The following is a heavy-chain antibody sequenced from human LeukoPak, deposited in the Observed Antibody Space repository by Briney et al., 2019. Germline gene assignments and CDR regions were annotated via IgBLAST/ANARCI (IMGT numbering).Heavy chain of an antibody. D-gene: IGHD6-13*01. Sequence: PGRSLRLSCAASGFTFSTYGMQWVRQAPGKGLEWVAVIWYDGSKKYYADSVKGRFTISRDDSENTLYLQMNGLRGEDTAVYYCARDPASAGVYFDSWGQGTLVTVSS. V-gene: IGHV3-33*01. J-gene: IGHJ4*02. CDR2: IWYDGSKK. CDR1: GFTFSTYG. CDR3: ARDPASAGVYFDS.